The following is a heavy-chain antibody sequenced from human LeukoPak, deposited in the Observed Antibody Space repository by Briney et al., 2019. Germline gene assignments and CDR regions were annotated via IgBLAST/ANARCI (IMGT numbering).Heavy chain of an antibody. CDR2: ISAYNGNT. CDR3: ARDISHAQYYYGSGSYSPSFDY. D-gene: IGHD3-10*01. CDR1: GYTFTSYG. J-gene: IGHJ4*02. Sequence: ASVKVSCKASGYTFTSYGISWVRQAPGQGLEWMGWISAYNGNTNYAQKPQGRVTMTTDTSTSTAYMELRSLRSDDTAVYYCARDISHAQYYYGSGSYSPSFDYWGQGTLVTVSS. V-gene: IGHV1-18*01.